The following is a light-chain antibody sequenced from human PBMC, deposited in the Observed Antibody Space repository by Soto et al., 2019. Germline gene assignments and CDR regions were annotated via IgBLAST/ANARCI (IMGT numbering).Light chain of an antibody. Sequence: EIVLAQSPGTLSLSPGERATLSCRASQSVSSSYLAWYQQKPCQAPRLLIYGASSRATGIPDRFSGSVSGTDFTLTISRLEPEDFAVYYCQQYGSSPLTFGQGTKVEIK. CDR2: GAS. CDR3: QQYGSSPLT. J-gene: IGKJ1*01. CDR1: QSVSSSY. V-gene: IGKV3-20*01.